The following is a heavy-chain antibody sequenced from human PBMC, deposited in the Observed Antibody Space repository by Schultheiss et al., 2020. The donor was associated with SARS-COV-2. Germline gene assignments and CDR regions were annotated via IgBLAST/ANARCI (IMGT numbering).Heavy chain of an antibody. CDR1: GSTFSSYG. D-gene: IGHD3-16*02. V-gene: IGHV3-23*01. Sequence: GGSLRLSCAASGSTFSSYGMHWVRQAPGKGLEWVSAISGSGDTTYYADSVKGRFTISRDNSHNTLYLQMDSLRADDTAIYYCARDLRGGTIVRYFDYWGQGTLVTVSS. CDR3: ARDLRGGTIVRYFDY. CDR2: ISGSGDTT. J-gene: IGHJ4*02.